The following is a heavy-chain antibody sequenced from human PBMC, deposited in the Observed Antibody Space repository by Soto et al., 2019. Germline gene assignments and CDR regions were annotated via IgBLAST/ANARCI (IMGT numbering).Heavy chain of an antibody. CDR2: ISHSETT. J-gene: IGHJ4*02. CDR3: AGFGVGDRDDK. V-gene: IGHV4-30-4*01. Sequence: QVRLQESGPGVVKASQTLSLTCSVSGSYITSGDYHWTWIRQAPGKGLEWIGYISHSETTYYSPALKNRTIISSDISMNKFALRLNSVTAADTAVYFCAGFGVGDRDDKWGQGTLVTVSS. D-gene: IGHD2-8*01. CDR1: GSYITSGDYH.